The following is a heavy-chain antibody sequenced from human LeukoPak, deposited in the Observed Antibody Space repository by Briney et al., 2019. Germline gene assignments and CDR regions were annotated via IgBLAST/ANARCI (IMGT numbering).Heavy chain of an antibody. CDR1: GYTFTDYY. D-gene: IGHD2-21*02. CDR2: INPNNGGT. V-gene: IGHV1-2*02. J-gene: IGHJ6*03. Sequence: GASVKVSCKASGYTFTDYYIHWVRQAPGQGLEWMGWINPNNGGTNYAQKFQGRVTMTRDTSISTAYMELSRLRSDDTAVYSCARGVTARGFYYYMDIWGRGTTVTISS. CDR3: ARGVTARGFYYYMDI.